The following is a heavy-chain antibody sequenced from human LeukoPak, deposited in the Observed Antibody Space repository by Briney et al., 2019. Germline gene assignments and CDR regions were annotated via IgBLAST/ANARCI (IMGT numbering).Heavy chain of an antibody. CDR2: INAGNGNT. V-gene: IGHV1-3*01. J-gene: IGHJ5*02. Sequence: GASVKVSCKASGYTFTSYAMHWVRQAPGQRLEWMGWINAGNGNTKYSQKFQGRVTITRDTSASTAYMELSSLRSEDTAVYYCARERASFTYYYDSSGLNWFDPWGQGTLVTVSS. D-gene: IGHD3-22*01. CDR1: GYTFTSYA. CDR3: ARERASFTYYYDSSGLNWFDP.